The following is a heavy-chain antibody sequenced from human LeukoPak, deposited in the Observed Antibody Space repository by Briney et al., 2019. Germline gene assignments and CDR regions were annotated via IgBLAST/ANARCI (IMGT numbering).Heavy chain of an antibody. D-gene: IGHD3-3*01. CDR2: TYTSGST. Sequence: SQTLSLTCTVSGGSISSGSYYWSWIRQPAGKGLEWIGRTYTSGSTNYNPSLKSRVTISVDTSKNQFSLKLSSVTAADTAVYYCARELTIFGVVRSFDYWGQGTLVTVSS. V-gene: IGHV4-61*02. J-gene: IGHJ4*02. CDR1: GGSISSGSYY. CDR3: ARELTIFGVVRSFDY.